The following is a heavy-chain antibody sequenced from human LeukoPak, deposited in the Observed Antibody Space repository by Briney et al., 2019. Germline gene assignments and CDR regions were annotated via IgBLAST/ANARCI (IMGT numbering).Heavy chain of an antibody. CDR3: AKDVPAAYFDY. D-gene: IGHD2-2*01. CDR1: GFTFERYW. J-gene: IGHJ4*02. CDR2: INIDGTHI. V-gene: IGHV3-74*01. Sequence: GGSLGLSCAASGFTFERYWMHWVRQAPGKGLVWVARINIDGTHITYTDSVKGRFTISRDNPKTTLYLQMNGLRVEDTAVYYCAKDVPAAYFDYWGQGTLVTVSS.